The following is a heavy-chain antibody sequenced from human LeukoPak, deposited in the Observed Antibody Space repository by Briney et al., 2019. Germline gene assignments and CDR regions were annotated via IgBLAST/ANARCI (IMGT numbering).Heavy chain of an antibody. J-gene: IGHJ1*01. V-gene: IGHV7-4-1*02. CDR2: INPNTGNP. CDR1: GYIFSIYA. CDR3: ARDYTVAIGTTTYFQH. Sequence: ASVRVSCKASGYIFSIYAMIWVRQAPGQGLELMGWINPNTGNPTYAQGFTGRFVFSLDTSVSTAYLQISSLKPEDTAVYYCARDYTVAIGTTTYFQHWGQGTLVTVSS. D-gene: IGHD1-7*01.